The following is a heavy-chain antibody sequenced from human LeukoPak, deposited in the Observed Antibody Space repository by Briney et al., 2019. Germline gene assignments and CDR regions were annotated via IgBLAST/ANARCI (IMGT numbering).Heavy chain of an antibody. CDR2: SHNDGNSV. V-gene: IGHV3-74*01. CDR1: GFDFSRYW. CDR3: VRHNYGYDY. D-gene: IGHD3-10*01. Sequence: GGSLRLSCAASGFDFSRYWMHWVRQVPGNEVVWVSHSHNDGNSVSYADSVKGRFTVSRDNAKNTLYLQMNRLRAEGTAVYYCVRHNYGYDYWGQGTQVTVSS. J-gene: IGHJ4*02.